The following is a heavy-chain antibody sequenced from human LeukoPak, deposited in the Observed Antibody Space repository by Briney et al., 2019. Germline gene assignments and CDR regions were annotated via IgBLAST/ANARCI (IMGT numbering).Heavy chain of an antibody. CDR3: ARGAIFGVALTYYFDY. Sequence: SETLSLTCAVYGGSFSGYYWSWIRQPPGKGLEWIGEINHSGSTNYNPSLKSRVTISVDTSKNQFSLKLSSVTAADTAVYYCARGAIFGVALTYYFDYWGQGTLVTVSS. D-gene: IGHD3-3*01. CDR1: GGSFSGYY. J-gene: IGHJ4*02. CDR2: INHSGST. V-gene: IGHV4-34*01.